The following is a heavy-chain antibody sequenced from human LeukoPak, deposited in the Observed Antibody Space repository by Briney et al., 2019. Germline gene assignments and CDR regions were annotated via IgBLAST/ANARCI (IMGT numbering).Heavy chain of an antibody. D-gene: IGHD6-6*01. CDR1: GFTFSSYS. V-gene: IGHV3-48*01. CDR3: ARSSYSSSSSV. J-gene: IGHJ3*01. CDR2: ITASGTAM. Sequence: GGSLRLSCAASGFTFSSYSMNWVRQAPGKGLEWVSHITASGTAMFYADSVKSRFTISRDNSKNTLYLQMNSLRAEDTAVYYCARSSYSSSSSVWGQGTMVTVSS.